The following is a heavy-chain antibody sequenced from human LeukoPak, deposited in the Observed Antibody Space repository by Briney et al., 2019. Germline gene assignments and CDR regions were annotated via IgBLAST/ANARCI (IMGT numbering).Heavy chain of an antibody. V-gene: IGHV4-34*01. CDR1: GGSFSGYY. D-gene: IGHD6-6*01. CDR3: VRGGVGIAARRFDY. CDR2: INHSGST. Sequence: SETLSLTCAVYGGSFSGYYWSWIRQPPGKGLEWIGEINHSGSTNYNPSLKSRVTISVDTSKNQFSLKLSSVTAADTAVYYCVRGGVGIAARRFDYWGQGTLVTVSS. J-gene: IGHJ4*02.